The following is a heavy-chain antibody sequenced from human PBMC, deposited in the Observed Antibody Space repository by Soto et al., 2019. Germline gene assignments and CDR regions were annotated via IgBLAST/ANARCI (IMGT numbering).Heavy chain of an antibody. CDR3: ARVSPSSRAAEP. CDR2: ISAYNGNT. V-gene: IGHV1-18*01. D-gene: IGHD6-13*01. J-gene: IGHJ4*02. Sequence: ASVKVSCKTSGYTFTSYGISWVRQAPGQGLEWMRWISAYNGNTNYAQSLQGRVTMTTDTSTTTAYMELRSLKSDDTAVYYCARVSPSSRAAEPWGQGTLVTVSS. CDR1: GYTFTSYG.